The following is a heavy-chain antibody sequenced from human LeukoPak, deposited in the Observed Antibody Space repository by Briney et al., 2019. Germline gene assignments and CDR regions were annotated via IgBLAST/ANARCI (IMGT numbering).Heavy chain of an antibody. J-gene: IGHJ4*02. D-gene: IGHD1-26*01. CDR1: GFTFSSYA. CDR3: AKAGSIKFDY. V-gene: IGHV3-23*01. CDR2: ISGSGGSGGST. Sequence: QSGGSLRLSCAASGFTFSSYAMSWVRQAPGKGLEWVSGISGSGGSGGSTYYADSVKGRFTISRDNSKNTMYLQMNSLRAEDTAVYYCAKAGSIKFDYWGQGTLVTVSS.